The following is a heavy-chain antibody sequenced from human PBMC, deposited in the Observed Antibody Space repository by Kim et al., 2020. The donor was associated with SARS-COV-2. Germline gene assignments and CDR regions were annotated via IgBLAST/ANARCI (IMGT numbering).Heavy chain of an antibody. CDR3: ARERDYGGNSADFDY. V-gene: IGHV6-1*01. D-gene: IGHD4-17*01. J-gene: IGHJ4*02. Sequence: TRITINPDTSKNQFSLQLNSVTPEDTAVYYCARERDYGGNSADFDYWGQGTLVTVSS.